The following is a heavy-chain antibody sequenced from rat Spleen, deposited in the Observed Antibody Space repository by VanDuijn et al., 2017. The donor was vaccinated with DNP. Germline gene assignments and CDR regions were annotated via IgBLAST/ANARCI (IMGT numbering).Heavy chain of an antibody. Sequence: EVQLVESGGGLVQPGRSLKLSCAASGFTFSDYYMAWVRQAPTRGLEWVASLCFDGTTSYYRDSVKCRFTISRDNAKSSLYLQMDSLRSEDTATYYCTTGLNWFGYWGQGTLVTVSS. CDR1: GFTFSDYY. J-gene: IGHJ3*01. V-gene: IGHV5-20*01. CDR2: LCFDGTTS. CDR3: TTGLNWFGY.